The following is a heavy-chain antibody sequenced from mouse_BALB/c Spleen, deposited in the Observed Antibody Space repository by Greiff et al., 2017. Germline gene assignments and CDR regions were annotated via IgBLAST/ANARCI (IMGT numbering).Heavy chain of an antibody. Sequence: QVQLQQSGAELMKPGASVKISCTATGYTFSSYWIEWVKQRPGHGLEWIGEILPGSGSTNYNEKFKGKATFTADTSSNTAYMQLSSLTSEDSAVYYCARHRHYYAMDYWGQGTSVTVSS. CDR3: ARHRHYYAMDY. J-gene: IGHJ4*01. CDR1: GYTFSSYW. V-gene: IGHV1-9*01. CDR2: ILPGSGST.